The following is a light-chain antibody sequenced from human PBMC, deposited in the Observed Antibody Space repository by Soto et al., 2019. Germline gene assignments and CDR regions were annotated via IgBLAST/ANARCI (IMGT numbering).Light chain of an antibody. V-gene: IGKV1-12*01. Sequence: DIQMTQSPSSVSASVGDRVTISCRASEDINSRLAWYQQKPGNAHKLLIYAAFILQSGVQSRFSGYGSGTDFTLSIRSLQPEDFATYYCKQADSFPITFGQGTRLEIK. CDR3: KQADSFPIT. J-gene: IGKJ5*01. CDR1: EDINSR. CDR2: AAF.